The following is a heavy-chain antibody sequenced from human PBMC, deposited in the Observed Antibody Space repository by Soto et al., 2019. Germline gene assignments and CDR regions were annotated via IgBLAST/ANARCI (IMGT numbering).Heavy chain of an antibody. Sequence: ASVKVSSKASGYTFTSYAMNWVRQAPGQRLEWMGWINAGNGNTKYSQKFQGRVTITADESTSTAYMELSSLRSEDTAVYYCASRTETYSYYYYGMDVRGQGTTVTVSS. CDR3: ASRTETYSYYYYGMDV. D-gene: IGHD4-4*01. CDR1: GYTFTSYA. CDR2: INAGNGNT. V-gene: IGHV1-3*01. J-gene: IGHJ6*02.